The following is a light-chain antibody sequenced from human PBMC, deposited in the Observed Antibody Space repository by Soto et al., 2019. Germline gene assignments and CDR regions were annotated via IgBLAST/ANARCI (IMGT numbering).Light chain of an antibody. J-gene: IGKJ5*01. V-gene: IGKV3-15*01. CDR2: GAS. CDR3: QQYYDRPIT. CDR1: RSISSN. Sequence: EIVMTQSPATLSVSPGESATLSFRASRSISSNLAWYQQKPGQAPRLLIYGASTRATGIPASFSGTGSGTEFTLTISSLQSEDFAVYDCQQYYDRPITVGQGTRLEIK.